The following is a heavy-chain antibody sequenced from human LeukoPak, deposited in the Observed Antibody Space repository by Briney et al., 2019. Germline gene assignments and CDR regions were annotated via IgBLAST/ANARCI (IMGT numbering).Heavy chain of an antibody. J-gene: IGHJ6*03. CDR3: ARDRGIELGGYYYYYMDV. CDR2: ISAYNGNT. Sequence: ASVKVSCKASGYTFTSYGISWVRRAPGQGLEWMGWISAYNGNTNYAQKLQGRVTMTTDTSTSTAYMELRSLRSDDTAVYYCARDRGIELGGYYYYYMDVWGKGTTATVSS. V-gene: IGHV1-18*01. CDR1: GYTFTSYG. D-gene: IGHD7-27*01.